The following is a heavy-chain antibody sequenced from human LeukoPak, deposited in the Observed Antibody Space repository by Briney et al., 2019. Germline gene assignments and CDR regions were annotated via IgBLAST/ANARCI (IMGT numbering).Heavy chain of an antibody. CDR3: ARGEKLDQRVCWFDP. CDR1: GYTFTGYY. Sequence: ASVKVSCKASGYTFTGYYMRWVRQAPGQGLEWMGWINPNSGGTNYAQKFQGRVTMTRDTSISTAYMELSRLRSDDTAVYYCARGEKLDQRVCWFDPWGQGTLVTVSS. D-gene: IGHD1/OR15-1a*01. V-gene: IGHV1-2*02. CDR2: INPNSGGT. J-gene: IGHJ5*02.